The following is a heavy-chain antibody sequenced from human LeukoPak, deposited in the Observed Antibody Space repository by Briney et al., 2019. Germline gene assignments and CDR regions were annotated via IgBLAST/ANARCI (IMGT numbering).Heavy chain of an antibody. CDR3: AKGYYDYVWGSYYFDY. Sequence: QPGGSLRLSCAASGFTFSSYAMSWVRQAPGKGLEWVSAISGNGGSTYYADSVKGRFTISRDHSRDTLYLQMNSLRAEDTAVYYCAKGYYDYVWGSYYFDYWGQGTLVTVSS. CDR1: GFTFSSYA. J-gene: IGHJ4*02. D-gene: IGHD3-16*01. CDR2: ISGNGGST. V-gene: IGHV3-23*01.